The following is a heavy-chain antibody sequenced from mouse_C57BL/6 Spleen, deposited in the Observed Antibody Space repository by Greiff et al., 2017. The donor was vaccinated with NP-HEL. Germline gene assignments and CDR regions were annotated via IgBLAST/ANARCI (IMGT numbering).Heavy chain of an antibody. D-gene: IGHD1-1*01. V-gene: IGHV1-81*01. J-gene: IGHJ4*01. CDR1: GYTFTSYG. CDR2: IYPRSGNT. Sequence: VQLQQSGAELARPGASVKLSCKASGYTFTSYGISWVKQRTGQGLEWIGEIYPRSGNTYYNEKFKGKATLTADKSSSTAYMELRSLTSEDSAVYFCARLVPDYYGSSMDYWGQGTSVTVSS. CDR3: ARLVPDYYGSSMDY.